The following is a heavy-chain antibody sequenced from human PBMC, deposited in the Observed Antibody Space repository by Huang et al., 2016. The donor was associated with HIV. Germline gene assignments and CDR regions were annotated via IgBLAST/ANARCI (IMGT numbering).Heavy chain of an antibody. CDR2: IYPGNSAT. J-gene: IGHJ3*02. Sequence: EVQLVQSGAVVKKPGESLKISCKGSGSTFNGYWIGWGRQMPGKGMEWWGIIYPGNSATTYSPSFQGQVTISADKSISTAYLQWSGLKASDTAMYYCARQGVGDFVVEPTGLGAFDIWGQGTMVTVSS. V-gene: IGHV5-51*01. CDR3: ARQGVGDFVVEPTGLGAFDI. CDR1: GSTFNGYW. D-gene: IGHD2-2*01.